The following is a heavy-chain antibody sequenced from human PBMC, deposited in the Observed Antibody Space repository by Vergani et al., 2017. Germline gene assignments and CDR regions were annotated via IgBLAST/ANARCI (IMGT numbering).Heavy chain of an antibody. Sequence: LESGGGLVQPGGSIRLSCFGSGFTFSTFNMHWVRQIPGKGLEYISGISSDGKSTNYAKSVKGRFIVTRDNSKNSLHLQMGNLRVEDTGIYYCARDAAGTAVSLEWYYYGMDVWGQGTTVTVSS. CDR2: ISSDGKST. J-gene: IGHJ6*02. CDR1: GFTFSTFN. V-gene: IGHV3-64*01. D-gene: IGHD6-13*01. CDR3: ARDAAGTAVSLEWYYYGMDV.